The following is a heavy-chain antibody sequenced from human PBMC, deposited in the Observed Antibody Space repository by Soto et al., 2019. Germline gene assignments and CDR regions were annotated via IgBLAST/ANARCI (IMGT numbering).Heavy chain of an antibody. Sequence: QVQLVQSGAEVKKPGASVKVSCKASGYTFTSYGISWVRQAPGQGLEWMGWISAYNGNTNYAQKRQGRVTMTTDTSTSTAYMELRSLRSDDTAVYYCARTPPTGYCISTSCEYYYGMDVWGQGTTVTVSS. CDR3: ARTPPTGYCISTSCEYYYGMDV. D-gene: IGHD2-2*01. J-gene: IGHJ6*02. V-gene: IGHV1-18*01. CDR2: ISAYNGNT. CDR1: GYTFTSYG.